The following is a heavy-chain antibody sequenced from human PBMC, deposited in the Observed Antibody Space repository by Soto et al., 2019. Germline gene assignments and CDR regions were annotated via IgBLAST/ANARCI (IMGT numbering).Heavy chain of an antibody. V-gene: IGHV1-69*13. Sequence: SVKVSCKASGGTFSSYAISWVRQAPGQGLEWMGGIIPIFGTANYAQKFQGRVTITADESTSTAYMELSSLRSEDTAVYYCARKGIAVAGPNWFDLWGQGTLVTVSA. D-gene: IGHD6-19*01. CDR1: GGTFSSYA. J-gene: IGHJ5*02. CDR2: IIPIFGTA. CDR3: ARKGIAVAGPNWFDL.